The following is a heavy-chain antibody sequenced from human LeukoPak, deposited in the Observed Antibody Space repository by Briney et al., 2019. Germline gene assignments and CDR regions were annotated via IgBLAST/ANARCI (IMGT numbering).Heavy chain of an antibody. CDR2: IWYDGSNE. CDR3: AREMAV. CDR1: GFNFGTYS. J-gene: IGHJ4*02. D-gene: IGHD2-8*01. V-gene: IGHV3-33*01. Sequence: GGSLRLSCAASGFNFGTYSMHWARQAPGKGLEWVAVIWYDGSNEDYVDSVKGRFTISRDNSKNTLYLQMNSLRAEDTAVYYCAREMAVWGQGALVTVSS.